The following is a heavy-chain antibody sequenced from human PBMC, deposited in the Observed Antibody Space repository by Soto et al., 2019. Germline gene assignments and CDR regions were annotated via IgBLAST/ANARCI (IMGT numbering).Heavy chain of an antibody. J-gene: IGHJ3*02. Sequence: ALVKVSCKASGYTFTRYGISWVRQAPGQGLEWMGWISADTGSRYYAQKFQGRVTMTTDMATSTAYMELSRLRSDDTAVYYCARDFSYDILPGVAFDIWGQGTMVTVSS. CDR3: ARDFSYDILPGVAFDI. V-gene: IGHV1-18*01. D-gene: IGHD3-9*01. CDR1: GYTFTRYG. CDR2: ISADTGSR.